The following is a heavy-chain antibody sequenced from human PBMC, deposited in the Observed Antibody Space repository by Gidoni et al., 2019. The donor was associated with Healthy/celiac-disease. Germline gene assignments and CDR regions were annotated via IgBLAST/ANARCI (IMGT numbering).Heavy chain of an antibody. D-gene: IGHD4-4*01. Sequence: QVQLQQSGPGLVKPSQTLSLTCAISGDSVSSNSAAWNWLRQSPSRGLEWLGRTYYRSKWYNDYAVSVKSRITINPDTSKNQFSLQLNSVTPEDTAVYYCASSATVTTQNLQNWFDPWGQGTLVTVSS. V-gene: IGHV6-1*01. CDR1: GDSVSSNSAA. CDR3: ASSATVTTQNLQNWFDP. J-gene: IGHJ5*02. CDR2: TYYRSKWYN.